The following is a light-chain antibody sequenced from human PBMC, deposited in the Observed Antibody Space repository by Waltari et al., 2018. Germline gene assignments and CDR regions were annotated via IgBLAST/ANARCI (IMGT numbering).Light chain of an antibody. CDR2: STS. V-gene: IGKV1-39*01. CDR3: QQSVSTLWT. Sequence: DIQMTQSPSSLSASVGDRVIITCRTSQSISRYLNWYQQKPGKAPKLLMSSTSTLQSGVPSRFSGSGSGTDFTLTISSLQPEDFATYYCQQSVSTLWTFGQGTKVEIK. J-gene: IGKJ1*01. CDR1: QSISRY.